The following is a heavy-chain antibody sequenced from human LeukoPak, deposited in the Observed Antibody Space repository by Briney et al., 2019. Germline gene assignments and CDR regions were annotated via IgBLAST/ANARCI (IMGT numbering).Heavy chain of an antibody. Sequence: GASVKVFCKASGYTFTSYYMHWVRQPPGQGLEWMGIINPSGGSTSYAQKFKGRVTMTRDTSTSTVYMELSRLRSEDTAVYYCAREGSSGWYPRLVNGMDVWGQGTTVTVSS. CDR2: INPSGGST. V-gene: IGHV1-46*01. CDR3: AREGSSGWYPRLVNGMDV. D-gene: IGHD6-19*01. J-gene: IGHJ6*02. CDR1: GYTFTSYY.